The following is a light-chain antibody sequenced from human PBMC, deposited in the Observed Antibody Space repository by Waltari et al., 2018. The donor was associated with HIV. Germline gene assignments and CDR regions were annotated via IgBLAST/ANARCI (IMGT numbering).Light chain of an antibody. CDR1: QSVGSN. V-gene: IGKV3D-15*01. Sequence: VLTQSPATLSVSPGEGATLSCRASQSVGSNLAWYQQKPGQAPRLLIYGASSRATGIPARFSGSGSGTEFTLTISSLQSEDFAIYFCQQYNNWPPLTFGGGTKVEIK. CDR3: QQYNNWPPLT. CDR2: GAS. J-gene: IGKJ4*01.